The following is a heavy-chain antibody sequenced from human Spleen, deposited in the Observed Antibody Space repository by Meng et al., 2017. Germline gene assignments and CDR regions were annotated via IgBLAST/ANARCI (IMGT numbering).Heavy chain of an antibody. J-gene: IGHJ4*02. V-gene: IGHV5-51*01. Sequence: KVSCKGSGYSFTSYWIGWVRQMPGKGLEWVGIIYPGDSETIYSPSFEGQVTMSVDKSINTAYLQWTSLKASDTAMYYCARGGYSYQRDYYFDYWGQGTLVTVSS. CDR3: ARGGYSYQRDYYFDY. D-gene: IGHD5-18*01. CDR2: IYPGDSET. CDR1: GYSFTSYW.